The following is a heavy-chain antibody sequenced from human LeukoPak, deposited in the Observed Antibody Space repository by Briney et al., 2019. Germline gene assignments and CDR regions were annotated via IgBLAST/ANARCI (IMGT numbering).Heavy chain of an antibody. Sequence: PGGSLRLSCAASGFTFSSFAMSWVRQAPGKGLEWLSTISDSGGSTYYADSVRGRFTISRDNSKDTLYVQMNSLRAEDAAVYYCAKSHSVVRRGYFDYWGLGALVTVSS. J-gene: IGHJ4*02. CDR1: GFTFSSFA. CDR3: AKSHSVVRRGYFDY. CDR2: ISDSGGST. D-gene: IGHD2-2*01. V-gene: IGHV3-23*01.